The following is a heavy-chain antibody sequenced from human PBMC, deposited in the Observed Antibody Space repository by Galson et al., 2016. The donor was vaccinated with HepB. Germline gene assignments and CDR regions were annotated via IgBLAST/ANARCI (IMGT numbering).Heavy chain of an antibody. CDR2: ITGASTYV. J-gene: IGHJ4*02. V-gene: IGHV3-21*06. Sequence: SLRLSCATSGCSFSNYIMVWVRQAPGKGLDWVSSITGASTYVYYADSVKGRFTISRDNSKNSLDLQMNSLSADETAVYYCARGLASFYWGQGTLVTVSS. CDR1: GCSFSNYI. D-gene: IGHD3/OR15-3a*01. CDR3: ARGLASFY.